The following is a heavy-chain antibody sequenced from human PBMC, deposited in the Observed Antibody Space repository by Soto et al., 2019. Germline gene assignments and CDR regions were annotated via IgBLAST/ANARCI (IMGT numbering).Heavy chain of an antibody. Sequence: SLKISCAASGFSLDDYGMNWVRQVPGKGLEWVAGINWNGRNRDYADSVKGRFTISRDDAKSSLYLQMNSVRPEDTALYYCARASPRGRYFDWLIFPLGYWGQGTLVTVS. CDR1: GFSLDDYG. CDR2: INWNGRNR. J-gene: IGHJ4*02. D-gene: IGHD3-9*01. CDR3: ARASPRGRYFDWLIFPLGY. V-gene: IGHV3-20*04.